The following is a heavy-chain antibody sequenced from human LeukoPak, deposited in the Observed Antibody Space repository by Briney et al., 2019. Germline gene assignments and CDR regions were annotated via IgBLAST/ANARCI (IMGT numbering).Heavy chain of an antibody. CDR3: ARGAAAGTYHWFDP. CDR1: GFTFSSYG. Sequence: GRSLRLSCAASGFTFSSYGMHRVRQAPGKGLEWVAAIWYDGSNKYYADSVKGRFTISREYSKNTLYLQMNSLRAEDTVVYYCARGAAAGTYHWFDPWGQGTLVTVSS. V-gene: IGHV3-33*01. CDR2: IWYDGSNK. D-gene: IGHD6-13*01. J-gene: IGHJ5*02.